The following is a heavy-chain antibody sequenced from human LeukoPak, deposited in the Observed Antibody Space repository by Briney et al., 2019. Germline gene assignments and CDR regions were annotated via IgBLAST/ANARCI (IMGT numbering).Heavy chain of an antibody. CDR1: GFTFSSYG. J-gene: IGHJ5*02. D-gene: IGHD6-13*01. CDR2: ISYDGSNQ. Sequence: PGGSLRLSCAASGFTFSSYGMHWVRQAPGKGLEWVAVISYDGSNQYYADSVKGRFTISRDNSKNTLYLQMNSLRAEDTAVYYCAKESIDSSIPWGQGTLVTVSS. CDR3: AKESIDSSIP. V-gene: IGHV3-30*18.